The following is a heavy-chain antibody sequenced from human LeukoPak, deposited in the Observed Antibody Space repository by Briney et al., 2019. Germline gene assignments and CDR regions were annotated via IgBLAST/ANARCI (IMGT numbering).Heavy chain of an antibody. V-gene: IGHV3-30*04. CDR2: ISYVGINK. D-gene: IGHD5-12*01. CDR3: ARSLATSYYYMDV. J-gene: IGHJ6*03. Sequence: PRRSLRLSCAASGFTFSNYATHWVRQAPGKGLEWVAVISYVGINKFYADSVKGRFTISRDNSKNTLHLQMNSLRAEDTAVYYCARSLATSYYYMDVWGKGTSVTVSS. CDR1: GFTFSNYA.